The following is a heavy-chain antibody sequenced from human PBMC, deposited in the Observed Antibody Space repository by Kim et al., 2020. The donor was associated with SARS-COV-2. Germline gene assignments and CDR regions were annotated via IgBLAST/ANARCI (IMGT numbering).Heavy chain of an antibody. Sequence: SETLSLTCAVYGGSVSGYYWSWIRQPPGKGLEWIGEINHSGSTNYNPSLKSRVTISVDTSKNQFSLKLSSVTAADTAVYYCASNLEWFGELYNYFYYYG. CDR1: GGSVSGYY. V-gene: IGHV4-34*01. D-gene: IGHD3-10*01. CDR3: ASNLEWFGELYNYFYYYG. CDR2: INHSGST. J-gene: IGHJ6*01.